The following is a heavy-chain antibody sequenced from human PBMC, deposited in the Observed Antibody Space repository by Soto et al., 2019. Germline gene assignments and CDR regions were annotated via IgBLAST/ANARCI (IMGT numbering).Heavy chain of an antibody. V-gene: IGHV4-39*07. D-gene: IGHD2-2*01. CDR3: ARATIVLVPAAMVSHWFDP. CDR2: IYYSGST. CDR1: GGSISSSSYY. Sequence: SETLSLTCTVSGGSISSSSYYWGWIRQPPGKGLEWIGSIYYSGSTYYNPSLKSRVTISVDTSKNQFSLKLSSVTAADTAVYYCARATIVLVPAAMVSHWFDPWGQGTLVTVPP. J-gene: IGHJ5*02.